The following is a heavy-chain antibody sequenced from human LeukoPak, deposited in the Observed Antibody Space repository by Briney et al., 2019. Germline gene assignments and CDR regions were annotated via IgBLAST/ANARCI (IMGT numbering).Heavy chain of an antibody. J-gene: IGHJ4*02. CDR2: IYSGGST. CDR3: ARDTPMVERRDY. Sequence: PGGSLRLSCAASGFTVSSNYMSRVRQAPGKGLEWVSVIYSGGSTYYADSVKGRFTISRDNSKNTLYLQMNSLRAEDTAVYYCARDTPMVERRDYWGQGTLVTVSS. CDR1: GFTVSSNY. V-gene: IGHV3-66*01. D-gene: IGHD1-1*01.